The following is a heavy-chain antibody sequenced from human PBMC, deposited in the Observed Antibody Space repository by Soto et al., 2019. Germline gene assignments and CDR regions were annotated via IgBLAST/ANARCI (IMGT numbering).Heavy chain of an antibody. CDR3: ARGNIPMTTVTTDKYNWFDP. J-gene: IGHJ5*02. Sequence: SETLSLTCTVSGGSISSSSYYWGWIRQPPGKGLEWIGSIYYSGSTYYNPSLKSRVTISVDTSKNQFSLKLSSVTAADTAVYYCARGNIPMTTVTTDKYNWFDPWGQGTLVTVSS. CDR1: GGSISSSSYY. V-gene: IGHV4-39*07. D-gene: IGHD4-17*01. CDR2: IYYSGST.